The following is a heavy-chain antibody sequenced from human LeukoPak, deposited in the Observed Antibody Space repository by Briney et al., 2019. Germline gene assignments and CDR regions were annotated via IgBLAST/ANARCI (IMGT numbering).Heavy chain of an antibody. J-gene: IGHJ4*02. V-gene: IGHV4-61*08. CDR2: IYYSGST. CDR1: GGSISSGGYY. D-gene: IGHD3-22*01. Sequence: PSETLSLTCTVSGGSISSGGYYWSWIRQPPGKGLEWIGYIYYSGSTNYNPSLKSRVTISVDTSKNQFSLKLSSVTAADTAVYYCARVGFDGVSSGYLGYWGQGTLVTVSS. CDR3: ARVGFDGVSSGYLGY.